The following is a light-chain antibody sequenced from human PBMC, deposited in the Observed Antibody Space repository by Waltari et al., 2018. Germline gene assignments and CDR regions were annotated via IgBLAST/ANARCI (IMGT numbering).Light chain of an antibody. Sequence: QSALTQPASVSGSPGQSITIPCTGTSSDVGDYTFVSWYQQHPGKAPQLIISHVNSRPSGVSNRFSGSKSGNTASLTISELQAEDGADYYCSSYTTSNTLWVFGGGTKLTVL. CDR3: SSYTTSNTLWV. V-gene: IGLV2-14*03. CDR1: SSDVGDYTF. CDR2: HVN. J-gene: IGLJ3*02.